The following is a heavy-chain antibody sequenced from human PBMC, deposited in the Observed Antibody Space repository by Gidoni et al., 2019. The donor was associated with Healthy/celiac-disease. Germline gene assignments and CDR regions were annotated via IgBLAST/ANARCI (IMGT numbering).Heavy chain of an antibody. Sequence: QVQLQESGPGLVKPSETLSLTCTVYGGSISSYYWSWIRQPPGKGLEWIGYIYYSGSTNYNPSLKSRVTISVDTSKNQFSLKLSSVTAADTAVYYCARFDYYDSSGYFDYWGQGTLVTVSS. J-gene: IGHJ4*02. CDR1: GGSISSYY. CDR3: ARFDYYDSSGYFDY. V-gene: IGHV4-59*01. CDR2: IYYSGST. D-gene: IGHD3-22*01.